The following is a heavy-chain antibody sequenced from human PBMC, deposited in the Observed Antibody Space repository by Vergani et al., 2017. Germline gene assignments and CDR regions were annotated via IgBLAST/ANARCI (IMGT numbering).Heavy chain of an antibody. J-gene: IGHJ4*02. D-gene: IGHD2-15*01. CDR1: GFTFSSYG. CDR2: ISYDGSNK. V-gene: IGHV3-30*18. CDR3: AKLGGYCSGGSCYSSEFDY. Sequence: QVQLVESGGGVVQPGRSLRLSCAASGFTFSSYGMHWVRQAPGKGLEWVAVISYDGSNKYYADSVKGRFTISRDNSKTPLYLQMNSLRAEDTAVYYCAKLGGYCSGGSCYSSEFDYWGQGTLVTVSS.